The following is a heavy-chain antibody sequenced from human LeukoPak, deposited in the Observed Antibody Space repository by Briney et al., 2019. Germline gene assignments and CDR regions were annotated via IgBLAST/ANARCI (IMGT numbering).Heavy chain of an antibody. CDR2: ITGNAVGT. V-gene: IGHV3-23*01. CDR1: GFAFSTYG. J-gene: IGHJ4*02. D-gene: IGHD6-6*01. CDR3: ATTPSVAATTRGRFVN. Sequence: GGSLRLSCAASGFAFSTYGMSWVRQAPGKGLEWVSVITGNAVGTYYADSVKGRFTVSRDNSKNTLYLQMNSLRAEDTAVYYCATTPSVAATTRGRFVNWGQGTLVTVSS.